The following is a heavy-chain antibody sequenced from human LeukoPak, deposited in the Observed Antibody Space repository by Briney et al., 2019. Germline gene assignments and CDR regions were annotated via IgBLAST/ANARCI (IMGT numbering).Heavy chain of an antibody. J-gene: IGHJ6*02. V-gene: IGHV3-13*01. D-gene: IGHD4-23*01. CDR1: GFTFSSYD. Sequence: GGSLRLSCAASGFTFSSYDMHWVRQATGKGLEWVSAIGTAGDTYYPGSVKGRFTISRESAKNSLYLQMNSLRAEDTAVYYCARDHAVRDYYYYYGMDVWGQGTTVTVSS. CDR3: ARDHAVRDYYYYYGMDV. CDR2: IGTAGDT.